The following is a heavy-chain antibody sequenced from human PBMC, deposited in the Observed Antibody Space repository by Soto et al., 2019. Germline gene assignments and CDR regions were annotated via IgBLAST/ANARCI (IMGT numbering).Heavy chain of an antibody. J-gene: IGHJ4*02. V-gene: IGHV1-69*13. CDR1: GGTFSSYA. CDR3: ASPDPITGTTEYYFDY. Sequence: ASVKVSCKASGGTFSSYAISWVRQAPGQGLEWMGGIIPIFGTANYAQKFQGRVTITADESTSTAYMELSSLRSEDTAVYYCASPDPITGTTEYYFDYWAQGTLVTVSS. D-gene: IGHD1-7*01. CDR2: IIPIFGTA.